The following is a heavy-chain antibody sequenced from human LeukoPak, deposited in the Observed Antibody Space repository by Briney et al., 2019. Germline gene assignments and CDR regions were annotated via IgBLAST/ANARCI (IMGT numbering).Heavy chain of an antibody. J-gene: IGHJ4*02. CDR3: ARDRVNWNDVGGLFDY. Sequence: GGSLRLSCAASGFTFGSYAMTWVRQAPGKGLEWVSLIYSGGSTSYADSVKGRFTFSRDNSKNTLYLQMNSLRAEDTAVYYCARDRVNWNDVGGLFDYWGQGTLVTVSS. CDR2: IYSGGST. D-gene: IGHD1-1*01. V-gene: IGHV3-53*01. CDR1: GFTFGSYA.